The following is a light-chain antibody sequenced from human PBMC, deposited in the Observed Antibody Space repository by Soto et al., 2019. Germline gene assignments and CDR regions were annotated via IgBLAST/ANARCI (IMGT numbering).Light chain of an antibody. V-gene: IGKV3-11*01. CDR1: QRVSGS. CDR2: AAS. J-gene: IGKJ4*02. Sequence: EIVLTQSPATLCLCLGERAPLSCRARQRVSGSLAWSETNPGQARRLLISAASHRATRIPARFSGRGSGPEVTPAIIILEPTDFAVYCCQERSNWPPALTFGGGTNVDSK. CDR3: QERSNWPPALT.